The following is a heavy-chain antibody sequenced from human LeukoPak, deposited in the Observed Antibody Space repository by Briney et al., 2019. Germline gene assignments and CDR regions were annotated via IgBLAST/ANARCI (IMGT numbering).Heavy chain of an antibody. D-gene: IGHD3-22*01. J-gene: IGHJ4*02. Sequence: PGGSLRLSCAASGFTFSSYAMSWVRQAPGKGLEWVSAISGSGGSTYYADSVKGQFTISRDNSKNTLYLQMNSLRAEDTAVYYCAKDLAGYYYFSGQNDYWGQGTLVTVSS. V-gene: IGHV3-23*01. CDR2: ISGSGGST. CDR3: AKDLAGYYYFSGQNDY. CDR1: GFTFSSYA.